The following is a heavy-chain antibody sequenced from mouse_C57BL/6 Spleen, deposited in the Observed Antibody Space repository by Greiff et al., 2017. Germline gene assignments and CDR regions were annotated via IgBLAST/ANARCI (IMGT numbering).Heavy chain of an antibody. D-gene: IGHD1-1*01. CDR3: AREDYYGSSLWYFDV. Sequence: VQLQESGAELARPGASVKLSCKASGYTFTSYGISWVKQRTGQGLEWIGEIYPRSGNTYYNEKFKGKATLTADKSSSTAYMELRSLTSEDSAVYFCAREDYYGSSLWYFDVWGTGTTVTVSS. J-gene: IGHJ1*03. CDR2: IYPRSGNT. V-gene: IGHV1-81*01. CDR1: GYTFTSYG.